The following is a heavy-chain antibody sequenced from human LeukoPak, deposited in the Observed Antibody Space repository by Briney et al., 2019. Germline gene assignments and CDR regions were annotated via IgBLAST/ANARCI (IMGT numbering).Heavy chain of an antibody. J-gene: IGHJ4*02. CDR2: ISSSSSYI. Sequence: PGGSLRLSCAASGFTFPAYWMSWVRQAPGKGLEWVSSISSSSSYIYYADSVKGRFTISRDNAKNSLYLQMNSLRAEDTAVYYCARRFGPMIVASFDYWGQGTLVTVSS. CDR1: GFTFPAYW. CDR3: ARRFGPMIVASFDY. D-gene: IGHD3-22*01. V-gene: IGHV3-21*01.